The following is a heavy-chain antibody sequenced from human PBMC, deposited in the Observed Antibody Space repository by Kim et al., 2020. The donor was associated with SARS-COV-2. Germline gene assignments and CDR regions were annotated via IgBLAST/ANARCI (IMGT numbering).Heavy chain of an antibody. CDR1: GFSFISYD. V-gene: IGHV3-13*01. J-gene: IGHJ6*02. CDR3: ARAGGYGSRNHYYYYVMDV. D-gene: IGHD3-10*01. CDR2: IGVAGDT. Sequence: GGSLRLSCAASGFSFISYDMHWVRQGTGEALEWVSTIGVAGDTYYPASVKGRFTISRENAKNSLYLQMNSLTAGDTPVYFCARAGGYGSRNHYYYYVMDVWGRGTTVTVSS.